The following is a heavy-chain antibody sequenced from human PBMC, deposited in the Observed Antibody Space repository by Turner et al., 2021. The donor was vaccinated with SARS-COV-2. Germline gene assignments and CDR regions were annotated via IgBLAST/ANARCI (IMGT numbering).Heavy chain of an antibody. D-gene: IGHD4-4*01. J-gene: IGHJ4*02. CDR3: AKQQGLYSNPMYYFDY. V-gene: IGHV3-30*18. Sequence: QVQLVQSGGGVVQPGRSLRLSCAASGFTFSSYVMHWGRQATGKGLYCVAVTSYDASNKYYADSLKGRFTISRDNSKKTLYLQMNNLRAKDPAVYYCAKQQGLYSNPMYYFDYWGQGTLVTVSS. CDR1: GFTFSSYV. CDR2: TSYDASNK.